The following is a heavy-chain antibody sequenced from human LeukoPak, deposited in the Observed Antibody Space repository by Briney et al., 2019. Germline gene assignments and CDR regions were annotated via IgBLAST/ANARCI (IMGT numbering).Heavy chain of an antibody. Sequence: GRSLRLSCAASGFTFSDYALHWVRQAPGKGLEWVAVISYDGSEKYFADSVQGRFTISRDNSKNTLSLQMNSLRAADTAVYYCARERYGFFDYWGQGTLVTVSS. D-gene: IGHD3-9*01. J-gene: IGHJ4*02. CDR3: ARERYGFFDY. V-gene: IGHV3-30*04. CDR2: ISYDGSEK. CDR1: GFTFSDYA.